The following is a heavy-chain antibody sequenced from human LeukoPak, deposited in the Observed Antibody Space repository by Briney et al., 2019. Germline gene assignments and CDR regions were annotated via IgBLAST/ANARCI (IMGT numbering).Heavy chain of an antibody. J-gene: IGHJ4*02. D-gene: IGHD5-24*01. CDR3: ARQDGYALYYFDY. CDR2: IYPGDSDT. V-gene: IGHV5-51*01. CDR1: GYSFSSYW. Sequence: GESLQISCKGSGYSFSSYWIGWVRQLPGKGLEWMGIIYPGDSDTRYSPSLQGQVTISVDKSISTAYLQWSSLKASDTAVYYCARQDGYALYYFDYWGQGTLVTVSS.